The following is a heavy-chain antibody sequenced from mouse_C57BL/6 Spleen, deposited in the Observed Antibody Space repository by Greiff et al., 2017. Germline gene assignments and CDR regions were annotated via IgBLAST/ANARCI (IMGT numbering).Heavy chain of an antibody. Sequence: DVHLVESGGGLVKPGGSLKLSCAASGFTFSSYAMSWVRQTPEKRLEWVATISDGGSYTYYPDNVKGRFTISRDNAKNNLYLQMSHLKSEDTAMYYCASPYYYGSRGYAMDYWGQGTSVTVSS. CDR3: ASPYYYGSRGYAMDY. J-gene: IGHJ4*01. D-gene: IGHD1-1*01. V-gene: IGHV5-4*01. CDR1: GFTFSSYA. CDR2: ISDGGSYT.